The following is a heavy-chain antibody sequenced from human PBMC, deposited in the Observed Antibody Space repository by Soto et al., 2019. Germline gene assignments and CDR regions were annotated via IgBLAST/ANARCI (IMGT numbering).Heavy chain of an antibody. CDR2: INTNTGNP. CDR1: GYTFTSYA. CDR3: ASSGWLNSYYYYGMDV. D-gene: IGHD6-19*01. Sequence: QVQLVQSGSELKKPGASVKVSCKASGYTFTSYAMNWVRQAPGQGLEWMGWINTNTGNPTYAQGFTGRFVFSLDTYVSTAYLQICSLKAEDTAVYYCASSGWLNSYYYYGMDVWGQGTTVTVSS. J-gene: IGHJ6*02. V-gene: IGHV7-4-1*01.